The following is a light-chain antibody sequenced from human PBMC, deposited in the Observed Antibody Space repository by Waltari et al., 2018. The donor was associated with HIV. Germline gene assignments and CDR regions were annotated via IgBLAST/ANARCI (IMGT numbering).Light chain of an antibody. CDR3: QSYDASNQWV. J-gene: IGLJ3*02. CDR1: SGSIATNY. Sequence: NFMLTQPHSVSESPGKTVTISCTRSSGSIATNYVQWYQQRPGSAPTIVIYDDNQRPPVVPNRFSGSIDSSSTSASLTISGLKTDDEADYYCQSYDASNQWVFGGGTKLTVL. CDR2: DDN. V-gene: IGLV6-57*03.